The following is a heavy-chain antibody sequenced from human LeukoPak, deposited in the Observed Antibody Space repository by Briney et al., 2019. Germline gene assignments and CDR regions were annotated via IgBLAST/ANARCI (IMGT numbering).Heavy chain of an antibody. Sequence: PSETLSLTCTVSGGSISSYYWSWIRQPAGKGLEWIGRIYTSGSTNYNPSLKSRVTMSVDTSKNQFSLRLSSVTAADTAVYYCARDGRGSGFPCYYYGMDVWGQGTTVTVSS. V-gene: IGHV4-4*07. CDR1: GGSISSYY. CDR3: ARDGRGSGFPCYYYGMDV. D-gene: IGHD3-10*01. J-gene: IGHJ6*02. CDR2: IYTSGST.